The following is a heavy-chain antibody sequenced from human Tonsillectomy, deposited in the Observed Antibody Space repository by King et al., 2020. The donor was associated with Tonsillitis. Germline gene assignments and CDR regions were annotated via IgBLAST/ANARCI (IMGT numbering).Heavy chain of an antibody. CDR2: INAANGNT. D-gene: IGHD1-26*01. Sequence: VQLVQSGAEVKKPGASVKVSCKASGYTFTTYSVHWVRQAPGQRLEWMGWINAANGNTKYSQKFQGRVTITRDTSASTAHMELSSLRSDDTAVYYCARVWEISYFDYWGQGTLVTVSS. CDR3: ARVWEISYFDY. V-gene: IGHV1-3*01. J-gene: IGHJ4*02. CDR1: GYTFTTYS.